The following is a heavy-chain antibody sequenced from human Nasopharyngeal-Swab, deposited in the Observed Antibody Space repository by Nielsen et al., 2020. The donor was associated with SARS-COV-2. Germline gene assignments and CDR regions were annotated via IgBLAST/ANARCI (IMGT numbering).Heavy chain of an antibody. V-gene: IGHV4-31*03. CDR2: IYYSGST. J-gene: IGHJ6*03. CDR1: GGSISSGGYY. D-gene: IGHD6-13*01. Sequence: SDTLSLTCTVSGGSISSGGYYWSWIRQHPGKGLEWIGYIYYSGSTNYNPSLKGRVTISVDTSKNQFSLKLSSVTAADTAVYYCARGVAAAGREYYMYVWGKGTTVTVSS. CDR3: ARGVAAAGREYYMYV.